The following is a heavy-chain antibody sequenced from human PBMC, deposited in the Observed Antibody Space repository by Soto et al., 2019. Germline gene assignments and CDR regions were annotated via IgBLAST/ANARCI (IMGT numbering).Heavy chain of an antibody. J-gene: IGHJ6*02. Sequence: GGSLRLSCASSGFTFSIYSMNWFRQAPGKGLEWVSYISSSSSTIYYADSVKGRFTISRDNAKNSLYLQMNSLRDEDTAVYYCARDKPRAENYYYYGMDVWGQGTTVTVSS. CDR2: ISSSSSTI. CDR1: GFTFSIYS. CDR3: ARDKPRAENYYYYGMDV. V-gene: IGHV3-48*02.